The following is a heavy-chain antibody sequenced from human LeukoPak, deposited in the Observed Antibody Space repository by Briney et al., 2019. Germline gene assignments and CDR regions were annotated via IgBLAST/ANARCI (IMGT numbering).Heavy chain of an antibody. Sequence: SQSLSLTCAVSGGSISSGGYSWNWLRQPPGKGLEWIGYIYNSGSTSYNPSLKSRLTISVDTSKNQFSLKLSSVTAADTAVYYCAIIDVRFIDYWGQGTLVTVSS. D-gene: IGHD3-10*01. CDR2: IYNSGST. J-gene: IGHJ4*02. CDR1: GGSISSGGYS. CDR3: AIIDVRFIDY. V-gene: IGHV4-30-2*03.